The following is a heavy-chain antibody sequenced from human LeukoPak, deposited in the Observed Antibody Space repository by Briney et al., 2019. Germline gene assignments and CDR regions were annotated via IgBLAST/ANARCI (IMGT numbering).Heavy chain of an antibody. Sequence: PGRSLRLSCAASGFTFSGYHMDWVRRAPGRVLEWVSFINSAGTTTNYADSVKGRFTISRDNAKNSLYLQMNSLRDGDTAVYYCVSHRVGSRSLDYWGQGTLVPVSS. D-gene: IGHD2-2*01. J-gene: IGHJ4*02. V-gene: IGHV3-48*02. CDR3: VSHRVGSRSLDY. CDR2: INSAGTTT. CDR1: GFTFSGYH.